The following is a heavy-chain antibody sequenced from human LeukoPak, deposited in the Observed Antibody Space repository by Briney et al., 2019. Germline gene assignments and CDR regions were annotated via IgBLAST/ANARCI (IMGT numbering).Heavy chain of an antibody. V-gene: IGHV3-7*01. Sequence: GSLRPSLAAPGFPFYHFALSWVPQAPGKGPGWGANIKQEGSEKYYVDSVKGRFTISRDNAKNSLYLQMNSLRAEDTAVYYCARDHHDPIQLWLKVPYYYMDVWGKGTTVTVSS. J-gene: IGHJ6*03. CDR2: IKQEGSEK. CDR1: GFPFYHFA. D-gene: IGHD5-18*01. CDR3: ARDHHDPIQLWLKVPYYYMDV.